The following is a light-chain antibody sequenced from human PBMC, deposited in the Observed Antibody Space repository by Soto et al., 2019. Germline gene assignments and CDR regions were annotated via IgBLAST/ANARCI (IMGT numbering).Light chain of an antibody. CDR1: QSISGW. V-gene: IGKV1-5*03. CDR3: QQDKTSSYT. J-gene: IGKJ2*01. Sequence: DIQMTQSPSTLSASLGDRVTITCRASQSISGWLAWYQQKPGKAPKLLISKASNLESGVPSRFSGSGSGTEFTLTISSLQPDDFATYYCQQDKTSSYTFGQGTKLEIK. CDR2: KAS.